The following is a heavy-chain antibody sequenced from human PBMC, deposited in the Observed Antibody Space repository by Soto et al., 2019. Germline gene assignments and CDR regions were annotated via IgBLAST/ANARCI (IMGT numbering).Heavy chain of an antibody. Sequence: GWSLRLSCAASGFTFSSYAMSWVRQAPGKGLEWGSTISGTGGSTYYPDSVKGRFTISRDNSKNTAYLQMNSLKAEDAAVYYCAKAMTSGYSLFDYWGQGTLFTVSS. CDR2: ISGTGGST. V-gene: IGHV3-23*01. CDR1: GFTFSSYA. J-gene: IGHJ4*02. CDR3: AKAMTSGYSLFDY. D-gene: IGHD3-22*01.